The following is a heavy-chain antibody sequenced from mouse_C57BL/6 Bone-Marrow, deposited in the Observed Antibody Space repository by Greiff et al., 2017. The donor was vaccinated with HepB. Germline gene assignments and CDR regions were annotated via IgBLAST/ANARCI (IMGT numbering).Heavy chain of an antibody. J-gene: IGHJ2*01. CDR3: AREDGSSPVYFDY. D-gene: IGHD1-1*01. CDR1: GFTFSDYY. CDR2: INYDGSST. V-gene: IGHV5-16*01. Sequence: EVQLVESEGGLVQPGSSMKLSCTASGFTFSDYYMAWVRQVPEKGLEWVANINYDGSSTYYLDSLKSRFIISRDNAKNILYLQMSSLKSEDTATYYCAREDGSSPVYFDYWGQGTTLTVSS.